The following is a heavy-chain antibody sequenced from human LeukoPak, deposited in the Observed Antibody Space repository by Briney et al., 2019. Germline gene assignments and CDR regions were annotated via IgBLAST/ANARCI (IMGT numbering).Heavy chain of an antibody. CDR2: IYYSGST. CDR1: GGSICSYY. D-gene: IGHD3-16*01. J-gene: IGHJ3*02. CDR3: ARDRSDYVWGSNDAFDI. Sequence: PSETLSLTCTVSGGSICSYYWSWIRQPPGKGLEWIGYIYYSGSTNYNPSLKSRVTISVDTSKNQFSLKLSSVTAADTAVYYCARDRSDYVWGSNDAFDIWGQGTMVTVSS. V-gene: IGHV4-59*01.